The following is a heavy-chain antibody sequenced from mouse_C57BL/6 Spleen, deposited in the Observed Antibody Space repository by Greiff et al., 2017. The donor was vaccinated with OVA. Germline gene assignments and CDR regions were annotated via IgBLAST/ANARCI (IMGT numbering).Heavy chain of an antibody. D-gene: IGHD2-4*01. CDR3: ARWGPYDYPFAY. V-gene: IGHV1-26*01. Sequence: EVQLQQSGPELVKPGASVKISCKASGYTFTDYYMNWVKQSHGKSLEWIGDINPNNGGTSYNQKFKGKATLTVDKSSSTAYMELRSLTSEDSAVYYCARWGPYDYPFAYWGQGTLVTVSA. J-gene: IGHJ3*01. CDR2: INPNNGGT. CDR1: GYTFTDYY.